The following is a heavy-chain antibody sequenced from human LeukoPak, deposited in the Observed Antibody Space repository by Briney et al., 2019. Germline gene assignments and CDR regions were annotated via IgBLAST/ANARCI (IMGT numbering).Heavy chain of an antibody. CDR2: ISSSGSTI. CDR1: GFTFSDYY. Sequence: KPGGSLRLSCAASGFTFSDYYMSWIRQAPGKGLEWVSYISSSGSTIYYADSVKGRFTISRDNAKNSLYLQMNSLRAEDTAVYYCARVFGSSSWPRGAYYFDYWGQGTLVTVSS. V-gene: IGHV3-11*04. CDR3: ARVFGSSSWPRGAYYFDY. J-gene: IGHJ4*02. D-gene: IGHD6-13*01.